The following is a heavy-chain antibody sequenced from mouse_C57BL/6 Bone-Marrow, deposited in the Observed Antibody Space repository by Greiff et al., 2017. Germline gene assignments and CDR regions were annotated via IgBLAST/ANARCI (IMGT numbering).Heavy chain of an antibody. J-gene: IGHJ4*01. CDR3: TPSTMVTHYAMDY. Sequence: VQLQQSGAELVRPGASVTLSCTASGFNIKDDYMHWVKQRPEQGLEWIGWIDPENGDTEYASKFQGKATITADTSSNTAYLQLSSLTSEDTAVYYCTPSTMVTHYAMDYWGQGTSVTVSS. CDR1: GFNIKDDY. D-gene: IGHD2-2*01. CDR2: IDPENGDT. V-gene: IGHV14-4*01.